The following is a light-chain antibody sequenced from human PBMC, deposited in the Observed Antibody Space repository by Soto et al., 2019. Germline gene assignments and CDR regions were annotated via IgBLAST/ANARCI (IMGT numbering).Light chain of an antibody. J-gene: IGLJ2*01. CDR2: DNN. CDR3: QSYESNTVI. CDR1: VGGIAYNS. V-gene: IGLV6-57*02. Sequence: NFMLTQPHSVSEFPGKTVIISRTGTVGGIAYNSVQWYQQRPGSAHTTVISDNNQRPSGVPDRFSGSTDGSSNSASLTISGLQTEDEADYYGQSYESNTVIFGGGTKLTV.